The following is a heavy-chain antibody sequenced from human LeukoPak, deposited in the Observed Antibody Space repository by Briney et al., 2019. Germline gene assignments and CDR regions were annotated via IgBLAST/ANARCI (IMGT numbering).Heavy chain of an antibody. V-gene: IGHV4-31*03. J-gene: IGHJ4*02. Sequence: SETLSLTCTVSGGSISSSSYYWGWIRQPPGKGLEWIGYIYYSGSTYYNPSLKSRVTISVDTSKNQFSLKLSSVTAADTAVYYCARAAPGGSGSYSRYFDNWGQGTLVTVSS. D-gene: IGHD3-10*01. CDR3: ARAAPGGSGSYSRYFDN. CDR1: GGSISSSSYY. CDR2: IYYSGST.